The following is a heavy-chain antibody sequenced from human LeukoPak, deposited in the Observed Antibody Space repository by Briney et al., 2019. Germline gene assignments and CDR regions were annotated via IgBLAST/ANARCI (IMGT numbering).Heavy chain of an antibody. CDR3: ARGSCRGGSCYRGYYYYMDV. CDR1: GGSFSGYY. Sequence: KPSETLSLTCAVYGGSFSGYYWSWIRQPPGKGLEWIGEINHSGSTNYNPSLKSRVTISVDTSKNQFSLKLSSVTAADTAVYYCARGSCRGGSCYRGYYYYMDVWGKGTTVTVSS. V-gene: IGHV4-34*01. D-gene: IGHD2-15*01. CDR2: INHSGST. J-gene: IGHJ6*03.